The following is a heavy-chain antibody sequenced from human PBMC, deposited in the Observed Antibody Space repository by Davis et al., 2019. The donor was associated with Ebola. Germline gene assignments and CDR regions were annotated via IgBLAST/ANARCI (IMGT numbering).Heavy chain of an antibody. CDR3: ARSLELLYYYYGMDV. CDR1: GGSISSYY. V-gene: IGHV3-11*01. D-gene: IGHD1-7*01. Sequence: LSLTCTVSGGSISSYYWSWIRQAPGKGLEWVSYISSSGSIIYYADSVKGRFTISRDNAKNSLYLQMNSLRAEDTAVYYCARSLELLYYYYGMDVWGQGATVTVSS. CDR2: ISSSGSII. J-gene: IGHJ6*02.